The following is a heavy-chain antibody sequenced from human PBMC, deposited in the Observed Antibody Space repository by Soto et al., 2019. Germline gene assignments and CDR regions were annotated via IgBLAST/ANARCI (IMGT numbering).Heavy chain of an antibody. CDR3: AKDRGRGSPVSGGMDV. CDR1: GFTFSNYT. V-gene: IGHV3-21*01. Sequence: EVQLVVSGGGLVKPGGSLRLSCAASGFTFSNYTLNWVRQVPGKGLEWVSIISRTSNHIYYADSVKGRFTVSRDNAENSLYLQMNSLRAEDTAVYYCAKDRGRGSPVSGGMDVWGQGTTVTVSS. CDR2: ISRTSNHI. D-gene: IGHD3-10*01. J-gene: IGHJ6*02.